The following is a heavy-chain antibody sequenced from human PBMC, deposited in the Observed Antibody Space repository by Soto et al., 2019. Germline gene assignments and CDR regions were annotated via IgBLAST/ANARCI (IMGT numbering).Heavy chain of an antibody. D-gene: IGHD3-10*01. CDR2: LSGGGGST. Sequence: GGSLRLSCAASGFTFSSYAMSWVRQAPGKGLEWVSALSGGGGSTYYADSVKGRFTISRDNSKNTLHLQMNSLRAEDTAVYFCAADLVAGSGSLGHWGQGTLVTVSS. CDR3: AADLVAGSGSLGH. CDR1: GFTFSSYA. V-gene: IGHV3-23*01. J-gene: IGHJ4*02.